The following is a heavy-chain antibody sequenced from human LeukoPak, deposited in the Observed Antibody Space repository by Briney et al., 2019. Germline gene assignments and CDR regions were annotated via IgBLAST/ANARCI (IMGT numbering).Heavy chain of an antibody. CDR3: ARDRGWLQYIDY. D-gene: IGHD5-24*01. Sequence: GGSLRLSCAASGFTFSSYSMNWVRQAPGKGLEWVSSINWNGGNTAYADSVKGRFTISRDTAKDSLYLQLNSLRAEDTALYYCARDRGWLQYIDYWGQGTLVTVSS. CDR2: INWNGGNT. CDR1: GFTFSSYS. V-gene: IGHV3-20*04. J-gene: IGHJ4*02.